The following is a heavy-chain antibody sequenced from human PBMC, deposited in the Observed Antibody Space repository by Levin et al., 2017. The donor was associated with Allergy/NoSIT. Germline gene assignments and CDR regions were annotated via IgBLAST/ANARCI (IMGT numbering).Heavy chain of an antibody. CDR3: ARDLNWNYGVEFDY. CDR1: FFPFLLSF. Sequence: SLLLSFSSSFFPFLLSFLSWVRQAPGKGLEWVANIKQDGSEKYYVDSVKGRFTLSLSHAKNSLYLQMNSLRAEDTAVYYCARDLNWNYGVEFDYWGQGTLVTVSS. CDR2: IKQDGSEK. J-gene: IGHJ4*02. D-gene: IGHD1-7*01. V-gene: IGHV3-7*01.